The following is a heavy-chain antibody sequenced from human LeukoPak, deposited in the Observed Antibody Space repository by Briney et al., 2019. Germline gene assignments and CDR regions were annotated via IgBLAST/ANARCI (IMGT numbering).Heavy chain of an antibody. CDR2: ISGSGGST. D-gene: IGHD3-10*01. Sequence: AGGSLRLSCAASGFTFSSYAMSWVRQAPGKGLEWVSAISGSGGSTYYADSVKGRFTISRDNSKNTLYLQMNRLRAEDTDVYYCAKEGSKYYYGSGTMGDYFDYWGQGTLVTVSS. J-gene: IGHJ4*02. CDR3: AKEGSKYYYGSGTMGDYFDY. V-gene: IGHV3-23*01. CDR1: GFTFSSYA.